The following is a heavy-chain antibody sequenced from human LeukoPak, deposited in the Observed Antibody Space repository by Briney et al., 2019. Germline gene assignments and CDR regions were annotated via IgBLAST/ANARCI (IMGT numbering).Heavy chain of an antibody. CDR2: IKQDGSEK. V-gene: IGHV3-7*01. CDR1: GFTFSSYW. CDR3: ARDLGGWYVFDY. J-gene: IGHJ4*02. Sequence: GGSLRLSCAASGFTFSSYWMSWVSQAPGEGLEWVANIKQDGSEKYYVDSVKGRFTISRDNAKNSLYLQMNSLRAEGTAVYYCARDLGGWYVFDYWGQGTLVTVSS. D-gene: IGHD6-19*01.